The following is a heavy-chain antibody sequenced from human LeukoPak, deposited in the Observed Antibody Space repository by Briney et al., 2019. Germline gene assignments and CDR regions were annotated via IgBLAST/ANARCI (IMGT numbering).Heavy chain of an antibody. D-gene: IGHD5-24*01. J-gene: IGHJ4*02. CDR2: FYVGGAT. V-gene: IGHV3-53*01. CDR1: GFSVTNNY. CDR3: ARGDGYNFFDY. Sequence: GGSLRLSCAVSGFSVTNNYMSWVRQAPGKGLEWVSVFYVGGATYYADSVKGRFTISRDNSENTLYLQMKSLRAEDTAVYYCARGDGYNFFDYWGQGTLVTVSS.